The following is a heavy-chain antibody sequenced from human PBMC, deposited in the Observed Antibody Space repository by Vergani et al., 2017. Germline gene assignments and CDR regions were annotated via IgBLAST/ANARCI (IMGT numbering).Heavy chain of an antibody. D-gene: IGHD2-2*02. J-gene: IGHJ6*03. CDR2: IYYSGST. CDR1: GGSISSYY. CDR3: AREGCSSTSCYTGDYYYYYMDV. Sequence: QVQLQESGPGLVKPSETLSLTCTVSGGSISSYYWSWIRQPPGKGLEWIGYIYYSGSTNYNPSLKSRVTISVDTSKNQFSLKLSSVTAADTAVYYCAREGCSSTSCYTGDYYYYYMDVWAKGPRSPSP. V-gene: IGHV4-59*01.